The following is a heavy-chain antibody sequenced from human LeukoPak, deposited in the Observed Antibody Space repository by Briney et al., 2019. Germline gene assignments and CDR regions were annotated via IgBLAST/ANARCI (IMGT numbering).Heavy chain of an antibody. CDR3: TKSGPPDPY. CDR2: LYSGGRT. Sequence: PGGSLRLSCAASRLTVDSNDMSWVRQAPGKRLEWVSILYSGGRTYYGDSVEGRFTISRDNSRNTLFLQMNSLRAEDTAMYYCTKSGPPDPYWGQGTMVTVSS. V-gene: IGHV3-53*01. D-gene: IGHD1-14*01. J-gene: IGHJ3*01. CDR1: RLTVDSND.